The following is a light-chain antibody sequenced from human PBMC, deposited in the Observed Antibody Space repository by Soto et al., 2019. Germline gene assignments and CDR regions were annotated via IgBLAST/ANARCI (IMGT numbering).Light chain of an antibody. CDR2: EVT. J-gene: IGLJ2*01. Sequence: QSALTQPASVSGSPGQSITISCTGTSSDVGHPYNYVSWYQHHPGKAPKLMIYEVTKRPSGVPDRFSASKSGNTASLTVSGLHAEYEANYFCTSYAGSNNHVIFGGGTKLTVL. CDR1: SSDVGHPYNY. V-gene: IGLV2-8*01. CDR3: TSYAGSNNHVI.